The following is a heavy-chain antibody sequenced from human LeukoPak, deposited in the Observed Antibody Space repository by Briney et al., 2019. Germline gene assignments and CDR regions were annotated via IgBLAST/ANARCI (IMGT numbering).Heavy chain of an antibody. CDR3: ARADYGDYGPAFDI. CDR2: IYYSGST. J-gene: IGHJ3*02. Sequence: SETLSLTCTVSGGSISSYYWSWIRQPPGKGLEWIGYIYYSGSTNYNPSLKSRVTISVDTSKNQFSLKLSSVTAADTAVYYCARADYGDYGPAFDIWGQGTMVTVSS. V-gene: IGHV4-59*01. D-gene: IGHD4-17*01. CDR1: GGSISSYY.